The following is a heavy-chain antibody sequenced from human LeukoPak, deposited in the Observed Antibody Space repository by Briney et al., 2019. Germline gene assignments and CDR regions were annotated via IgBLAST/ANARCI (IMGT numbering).Heavy chain of an antibody. CDR2: IYSGGST. D-gene: IGHD3-22*01. J-gene: IGHJ5*02. Sequence: SSETLSLTCTDSGGSISSSSYYWGWIRQPPGKGLEWIGRIYSGGSTYYNPSLKSRVTISVDTSKNQFSLKLSSVTAADTAVYYCARGDRGFTMIVVVVDWFDPWGQGTLVTVSS. CDR3: ARGDRGFTMIVVVVDWFDP. CDR1: GGSISSSSYY. V-gene: IGHV4-39*07.